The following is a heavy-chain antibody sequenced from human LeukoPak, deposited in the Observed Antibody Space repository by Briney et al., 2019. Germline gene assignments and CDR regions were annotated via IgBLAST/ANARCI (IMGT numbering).Heavy chain of an antibody. V-gene: IGHV3-23*01. J-gene: IGHJ4*02. CDR2: ISGSGGST. D-gene: IGHD3-10*01. CDR1: GFTFSSYA. CDR3: AKDSDYYGSGSFDY. Sequence: GGSLRLSCAASGFTFSSYAMSWVRQAPGKGLEWVSAISGSGGSTYYADSVKGRFTISRDNSKNTLCLQMNSLRAEDTAVYYCAKDSDYYGSGSFDYWGQGTLVTVSP.